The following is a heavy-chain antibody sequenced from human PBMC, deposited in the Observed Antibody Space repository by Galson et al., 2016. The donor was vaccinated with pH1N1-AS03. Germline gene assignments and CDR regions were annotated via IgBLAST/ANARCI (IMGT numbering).Heavy chain of an antibody. CDR1: GFTINNNY. CDR3: AREPWGSTQGEY. Sequence: SLRLSCAASGFTINNNYMSWVRQAPGKGLEWVSVIYGGGDTFYADSAKGRVTISRDNSKNTVYLQMNSLRVEDTAVYYCAREPWGSTQGEYWGQGTLVTVSS. V-gene: IGHV3-53*01. J-gene: IGHJ4*02. CDR2: IYGGGDT. D-gene: IGHD3-16*01.